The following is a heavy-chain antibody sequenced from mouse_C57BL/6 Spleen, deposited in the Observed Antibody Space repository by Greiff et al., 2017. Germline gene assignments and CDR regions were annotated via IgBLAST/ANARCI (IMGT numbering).Heavy chain of an antibody. D-gene: IGHD1-1*01. CDR2: IDPSDSYT. CDR3: ARGTGVLRFDE. Sequence: QVQLQQPGAELVKPGASVKLSCKASGYTFTSYWMQWVKQRPGQGLEWIGEIDPSDSYTNYNQKFKGKATLTADKSSSTAYMQLSSLTSEDSAVYFCARGTGVLRFDEWGQGTTLRVS. J-gene: IGHJ2*01. CDR1: GYTFTSYW. V-gene: IGHV1-50*01.